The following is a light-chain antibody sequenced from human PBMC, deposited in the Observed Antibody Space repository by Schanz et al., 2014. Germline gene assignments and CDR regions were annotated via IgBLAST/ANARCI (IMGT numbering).Light chain of an antibody. CDR1: DSNIGAGYD. CDR3: SSYAGSSTVV. CDR2: RDN. J-gene: IGLJ2*01. Sequence: QSVLTQPPSVSGAPGQRVTISCTGRDSNIGAGYDVHWYQQFPGTAPKFLISRDNNRPSGVPDRFSGSKSGTSASLTITGLQAEDEADYYCSSYAGSSTVVFGGGTKLTVL. V-gene: IGLV1-40*01.